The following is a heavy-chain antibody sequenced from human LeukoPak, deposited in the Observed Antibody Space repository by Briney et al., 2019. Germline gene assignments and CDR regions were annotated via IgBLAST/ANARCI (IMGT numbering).Heavy chain of an antibody. V-gene: IGHV3-23*01. Sequence: PGGSLRLSCAASAFTFSSYAMSWVRQAPGKGLEWVSVISGSGGTTYYADSVKGRFTISRDSSKNTVYLQMNSLRAEDTAVYYCAEGSGSLDYWGQGTLVTVSS. CDR1: AFTFSSYA. J-gene: IGHJ4*02. D-gene: IGHD1-26*01. CDR2: ISGSGGTT. CDR3: AEGSGSLDY.